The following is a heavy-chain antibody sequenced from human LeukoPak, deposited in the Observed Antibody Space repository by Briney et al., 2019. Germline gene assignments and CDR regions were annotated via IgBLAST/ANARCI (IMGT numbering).Heavy chain of an antibody. J-gene: IGHJ4*02. CDR1: GYSFICYW. V-gene: IGHV5-51*01. CDR2: ISPGDSNT. CDR3: ARGRGATAITNFDY. D-gene: IGHD5-12*01. Sequence: GESLQISSKGSGYSFICYWIGWVRPMPGKGLEWMGIISPGDSNTRYSPSFQGQVTMSADKSISTAYLQWSSLKASDTAMYYYARGRGATAITNFDYWGQGTLVTVSS.